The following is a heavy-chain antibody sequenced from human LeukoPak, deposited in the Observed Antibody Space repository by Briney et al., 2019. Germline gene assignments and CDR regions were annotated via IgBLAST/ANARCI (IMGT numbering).Heavy chain of an antibody. CDR1: GFSFSSYA. J-gene: IGHJ6*03. CDR3: ARDDYYYYYMDV. V-gene: IGHV3-23*01. Sequence: GGSLRLSCATSGFSFSSYAMSWVRQAPGKGLEWVSAMSSSDDGRYYAASVRGRFTISRDTSRSTLYLQMNSLRAEDTAVYYCARDDYYYYYMDVWGKGTTVTISS. CDR2: MSSSDDGR.